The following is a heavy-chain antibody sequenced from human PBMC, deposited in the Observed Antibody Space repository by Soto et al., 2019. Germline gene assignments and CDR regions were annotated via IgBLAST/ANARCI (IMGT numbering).Heavy chain of an antibody. Sequence: QVPLVQSGAEVKKPGASVKVSCKASGYTFTSYGISWVRQAPGQGLEWMGWISAYNGNTNYVQKLQGRVTMTTDTSTSTAYMELRSLRSDDTAVYYCARTGPRIQLWPGGHWFDPWGQGTLVTVSS. CDR1: GYTFTSYG. J-gene: IGHJ5*02. CDR3: ARTGPRIQLWPGGHWFDP. CDR2: ISAYNGNT. D-gene: IGHD5-18*01. V-gene: IGHV1-18*01.